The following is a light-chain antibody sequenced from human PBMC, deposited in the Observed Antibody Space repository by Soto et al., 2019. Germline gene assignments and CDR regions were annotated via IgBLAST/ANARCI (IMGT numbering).Light chain of an antibody. J-gene: IGKJ2*01. CDR1: QSISSW. CDR2: KAS. CDR3: QQYNSYPVT. V-gene: IGKV1-5*03. Sequence: DIQMTQSPSTLSASVGDRVTITCRASQSISSWLAWYQQKPGKAPKLLIYKASSLESGVPSRFGGSGSGTEFTLTISSLQPDDFATYSCQQYNSYPVTFGQGTKLEIK.